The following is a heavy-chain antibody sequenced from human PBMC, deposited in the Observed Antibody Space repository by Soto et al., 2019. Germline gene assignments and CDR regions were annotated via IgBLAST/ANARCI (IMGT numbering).Heavy chain of an antibody. J-gene: IGHJ6*02. CDR1: GVNVISQA. CDR2: FSGSGGST. CDR3: AKFHYYDSSGSAPPPYYYYGMDV. V-gene: IGHV3-23*01. Sequence: GSLRLRCAASGVNVISQAMSGIRKTQGKGLEWVSAFSGSGGSTYYADSVKGRFTISRDNSKNTLYLQMNSLRAEDTAVYYCAKFHYYDSSGSAPPPYYYYGMDVWGQRTTVPVSS. D-gene: IGHD3-22*01.